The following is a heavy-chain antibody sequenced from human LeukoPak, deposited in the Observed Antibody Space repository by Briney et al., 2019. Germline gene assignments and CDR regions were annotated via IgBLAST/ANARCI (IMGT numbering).Heavy chain of an antibody. J-gene: IGHJ4*02. V-gene: IGHV4-39*07. Sequence: SETLSLTCTVSGGSISSSSYYWGWIRQPPGKGLEWIGSIYYSGSTYYNPSLKSRVTISVDTSKNQFSLKLSSVTAADTAVYYCARGPESLVMGNFDYWGQGTLVTVSS. CDR2: IYYSGST. CDR1: GGSISSSSYY. D-gene: IGHD3-16*01. CDR3: ARGPESLVMGNFDY.